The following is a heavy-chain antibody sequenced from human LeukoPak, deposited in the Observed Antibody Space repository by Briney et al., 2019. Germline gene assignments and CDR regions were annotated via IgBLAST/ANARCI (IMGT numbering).Heavy chain of an antibody. J-gene: IGHJ6*03. V-gene: IGHV1-69*13. CDR3: ARVGCSSTSCSRYYYYYMDV. Sequence: ASVKVSCKASGGTFSSYAISWVRQAPGQGLERMGGIIPIFGTANYAQKFQGRVTITADESTSTAYMELSSLRSEDTAVYYCARVGCSSTSCSRYYYYYMDVWGKGTTVTVSS. D-gene: IGHD2-2*01. CDR1: GGTFSSYA. CDR2: IIPIFGTA.